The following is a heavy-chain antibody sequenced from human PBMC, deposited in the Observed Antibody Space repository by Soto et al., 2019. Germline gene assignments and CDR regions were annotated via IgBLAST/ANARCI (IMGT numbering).Heavy chain of an antibody. Sequence: QVQLVQSGAEVKKPGSSVKVSCKASGGTFSSYAISWVRQAPGQGLEWMGGIIPIFGTANYAQRFQGRVTISADESTSTAYMELSSLRSEATAVYYCARDALERATIGYFDYWGQGTLVTVSS. V-gene: IGHV1-69*12. D-gene: IGHD5-12*01. CDR1: GGTFSSYA. CDR2: IIPIFGTA. J-gene: IGHJ4*02. CDR3: ARDALERATIGYFDY.